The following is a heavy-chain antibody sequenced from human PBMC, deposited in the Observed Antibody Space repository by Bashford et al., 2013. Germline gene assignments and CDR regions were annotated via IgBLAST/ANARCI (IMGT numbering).Heavy chain of an antibody. CDR1: GYTFTSYY. V-gene: IGHV1-2*02. Sequence: ASVKVSCKASGYTFTSYYMHWVRQAPGQGLEWMGYINPNSGDTNYAQKFQGRVTITADESTSTAYMELSSLRSEDTAVYYCASGIAVAGTFYYFDYWGQGTLVTVSS. D-gene: IGHD6-19*01. CDR2: INPNSGDT. J-gene: IGHJ4*02. CDR3: ASGIAVAGTFYYFDY.